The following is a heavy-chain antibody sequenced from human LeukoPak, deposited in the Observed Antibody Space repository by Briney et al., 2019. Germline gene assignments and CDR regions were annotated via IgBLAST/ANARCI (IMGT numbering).Heavy chain of an antibody. CDR3: ARYPSSSWYYNY. D-gene: IGHD6-13*01. CDR2: ISSSSSYI. J-gene: IGHJ4*02. V-gene: IGHV3-21*01. Sequence: GGSLRLSCAASGLTFSSYSMNWVRQAPGKGLEWVSSISSSSSYIYYADSVKGRFTISRDNAKNSLYLQMNSLRAEDTAVYYCARYPSSSWYYNYWGQGTLVTVSS. CDR1: GLTFSSYS.